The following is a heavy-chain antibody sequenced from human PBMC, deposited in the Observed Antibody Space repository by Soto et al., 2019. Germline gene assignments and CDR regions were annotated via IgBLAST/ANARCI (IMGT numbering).Heavy chain of an antibody. D-gene: IGHD1-26*01. V-gene: IGHV3-7*03. CDR1: GFTFSAYC. Sequence: GGSLRLSCEASGFTFSAYCMTWVRQAPGKGLEWVANIRKDGSEKYYVDSVKGRFTISRDNAKSSLYLQMNSLTAVDTAVYYCVRGRGLDGSPYYYHYGMDVWGQGTTVTV. CDR3: VRGRGLDGSPYYYHYGMDV. J-gene: IGHJ6*02. CDR2: IRKDGSEK.